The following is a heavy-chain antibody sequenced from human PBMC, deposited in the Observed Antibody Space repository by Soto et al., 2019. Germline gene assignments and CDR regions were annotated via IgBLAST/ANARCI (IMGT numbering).Heavy chain of an antibody. V-gene: IGHV1-2*02. CDR1: GYPFTTYY. CDR2: IHPHGGAT. D-gene: IGHD3-3*01. Sequence: GGPVKLSCKAFGYPFTTYYLHWLRQAPGQGLEWMGWIHPHGGATISAQKFQGGVTLTRDTSINTAYMELTRLTSDDTAVYFCARAILQNLYSYYAMDVCGQGNTVTVS. CDR3: ARAILQNLYSYYAMDV. J-gene: IGHJ6*02.